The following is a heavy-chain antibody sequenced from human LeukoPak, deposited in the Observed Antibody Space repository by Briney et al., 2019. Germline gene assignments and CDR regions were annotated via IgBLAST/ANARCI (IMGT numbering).Heavy chain of an antibody. V-gene: IGHV4-38-2*02. CDR3: ARAYCVGDCSVLHIYFDY. D-gene: IGHD2-21*02. CDR2: IYHSVTT. CDR1: GYSISSGYF. Sequence: SETLSLTCTVSGYSISSGYFWGWMRPPPGKGLEWIGSIYHSVTTHYNPSLKSRATISLDTSKNQFSLKLSSVTAADTAVYYCARAYCVGDCSVLHIYFDYWGQGTLVTVSS. J-gene: IGHJ4*02.